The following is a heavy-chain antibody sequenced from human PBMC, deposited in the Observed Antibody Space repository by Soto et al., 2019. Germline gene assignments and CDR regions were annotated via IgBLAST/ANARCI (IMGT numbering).Heavy chain of an antibody. CDR1: GFTFSIYW. V-gene: IGHV3-74*01. D-gene: IGHD2-15*01. J-gene: IGHJ4*02. CDR2: INPESTTI. Sequence: PGGSLRLSCAASGFTFSIYWMHWVRQAPGKGLVWVSRINPESTTISYADSVKGRFTISRDNAENTLFLHMNSLSAEDTGVYYCTKDTFGGRDSWGQGTLVTVSS. CDR3: TKDTFGGRDS.